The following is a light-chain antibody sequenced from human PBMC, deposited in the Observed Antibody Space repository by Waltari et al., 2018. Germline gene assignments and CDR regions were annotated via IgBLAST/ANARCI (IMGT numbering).Light chain of an antibody. V-gene: IGKV1-33*01. CDR1: QDISHY. CDR2: DAS. CDR3: QQYDNFRAT. Sequence: DIQMTQSPSSLSASVGDRVTITCQASQDISHYLNWYQQKPGKAPKLLIYDASNLETGVPSRFSGSGSGTDFTFTISSLQPEDIATYYCQQYDNFRATFGQGTRLEIK. J-gene: IGKJ5*01.